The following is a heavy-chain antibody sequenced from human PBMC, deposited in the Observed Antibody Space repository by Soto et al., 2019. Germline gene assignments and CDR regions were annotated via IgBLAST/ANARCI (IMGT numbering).Heavy chain of an antibody. CDR1: GGSISSYY. CDR2: IYYSGST. D-gene: IGHD6-13*01. V-gene: IGHV4-59*08. J-gene: IGHJ4*02. Sequence: QVQLQESGPGLVKPSETLSLTCTVSGGSISSYYWSWIRQPPGKGLEWIGYIYYSGSTNYNPSLKSRVTISVDTSKNQFSLKLSSVTAADTAVYYCARYGGSSWYGVPFDYWGQGTLVTVSS. CDR3: ARYGGSSWYGVPFDY.